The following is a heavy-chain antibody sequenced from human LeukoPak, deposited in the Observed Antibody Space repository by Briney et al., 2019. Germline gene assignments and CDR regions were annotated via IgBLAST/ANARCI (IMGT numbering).Heavy chain of an antibody. CDR3: ARDSRRGALDI. CDR1: GGSISSYY. V-gene: IGHV4-59*01. CDR2: IYYSGST. Sequence: KSSETLSLTCTVSGGSISSYYWSWIRQPPGKGLEWIGYIYYSGSTNYNPSLKSRVTISVDTSKNQFSLKLSSVTAADTAVYYCARDSRRGALDIWGQGTMVTVSS. J-gene: IGHJ3*02.